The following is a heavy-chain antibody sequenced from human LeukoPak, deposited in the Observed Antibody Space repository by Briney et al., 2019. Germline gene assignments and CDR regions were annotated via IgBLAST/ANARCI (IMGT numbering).Heavy chain of an antibody. Sequence: ASVKVSCKASGYTFTGYYMHWVRQAPGQGLEWMGWINPNSGGTNYAQKLQGRVTMTRDTSISTAYMELSRLRSDDTAVYYCARDADSRAYYYMDVWGKGTTVTVSS. CDR1: GYTFTGYY. D-gene: IGHD6-13*01. V-gene: IGHV1-2*02. CDR2: INPNSGGT. J-gene: IGHJ6*03. CDR3: ARDADSRAYYYMDV.